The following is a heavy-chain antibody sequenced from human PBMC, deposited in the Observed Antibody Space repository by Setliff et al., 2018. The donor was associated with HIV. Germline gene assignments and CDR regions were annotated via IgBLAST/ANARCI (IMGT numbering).Heavy chain of an antibody. CDR3: ARLGYVSGGFYKTPGPYYFDY. CDR1: GGSMSSSSYY. CDR2: IYYSGAT. Sequence: SETRSLTCTVSGGSMSSSSYYWGWICQTPDKGLEWIGIIYYSGATYYNPSLTSRVTISVDTSRNQFSLKLRSVTAADTAAYYCARLGYVSGGFYKTPGPYYFDYWGQGALVTVSS. J-gene: IGHJ4*02. D-gene: IGHD3-10*01. V-gene: IGHV4-39*01.